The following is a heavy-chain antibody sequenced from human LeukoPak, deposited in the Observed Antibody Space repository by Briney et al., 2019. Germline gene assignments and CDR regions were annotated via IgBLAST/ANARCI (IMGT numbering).Heavy chain of an antibody. V-gene: IGHV1-18*01. D-gene: IGHD4-17*01. CDR1: GGTFSSYA. CDR3: ARAGYGDSDSGGRFDP. Sequence: GASVKVSCKASGGTFSSYAISWVRQAPGQGLEWMGWISAYNGNTNYAQKLQGRVTMTTDTSTSTAYMELRSLRSDDTAVYYCARAGYGDSDSGGRFDPWGQGTLVTVSS. J-gene: IGHJ5*02. CDR2: ISAYNGNT.